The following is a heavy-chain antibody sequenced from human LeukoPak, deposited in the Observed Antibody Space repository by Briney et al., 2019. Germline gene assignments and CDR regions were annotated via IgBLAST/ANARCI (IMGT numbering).Heavy chain of an antibody. V-gene: IGHV3-23*01. D-gene: IGHD3-22*01. J-gene: IGHJ4*02. Sequence: AGGSLRLSCAASGFTFSSYAVGWVRQAPGKGLEWVSVVTGSGGTTYNADSVKGRFTISRDNSKNTLYLQMNSLRAEDTAVYYCAKDQDSSGYYSIDYWGQGTLVTVSS. CDR3: AKDQDSSGYYSIDY. CDR2: VTGSGGTT. CDR1: GFTFSSYA.